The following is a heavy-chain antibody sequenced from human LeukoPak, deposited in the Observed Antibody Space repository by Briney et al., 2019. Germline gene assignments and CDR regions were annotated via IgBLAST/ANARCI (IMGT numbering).Heavy chain of an antibody. D-gene: IGHD6-19*01. CDR3: GKTTTGYSSGRYPGWPVDY. Sequence: GGSLRLSCAASGFTFSGFAMSWVRRTPGKGLEWVSGIFGSGGSAHYADSVKGRFTISRDNSKNTVYLQMDSLRVEDTAVYYCGKTTTGYSSGRYPGWPVDYWGQGTLVTVSS. CDR1: GFTFSGFA. V-gene: IGHV3-23*01. CDR2: IFGSGGSA. J-gene: IGHJ4*02.